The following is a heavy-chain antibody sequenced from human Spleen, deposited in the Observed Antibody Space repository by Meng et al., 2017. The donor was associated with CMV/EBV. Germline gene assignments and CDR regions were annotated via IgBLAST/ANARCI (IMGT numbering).Heavy chain of an antibody. V-gene: IGHV3-49*04. CDR1: GFTFGDYA. Sequence: GGSLRLSCTASGFTFGDYAMSWVRQAPGKGLEWVGFIRSKAYGGTTEYAASVKGRFTISRDDSKSIAYLQMNSLKTEDTAVYYCTRALGWELLAFDYWGQGTLVTVSS. J-gene: IGHJ4*02. CDR2: IRSKAYGGTT. CDR3: TRALGWELLAFDY. D-gene: IGHD1-26*01.